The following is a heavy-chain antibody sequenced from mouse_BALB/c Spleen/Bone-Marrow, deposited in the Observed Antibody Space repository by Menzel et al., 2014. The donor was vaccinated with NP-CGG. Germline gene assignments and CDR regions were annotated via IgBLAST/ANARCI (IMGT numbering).Heavy chain of an antibody. J-gene: IGHJ4*01. D-gene: IGHD2-14*01. Sequence: EVKLEESGPELVKPGASVKISCKASGYSFTGYYIHWVKQSHVQSLEWIGRINPYNGATDYNQNFKDKATLTVDKSSSTASMQLHSRTSEDAAVYYCTKNYRYDGALDYWGQGTSVTVSS. CDR3: TKNYRYDGALDY. V-gene: IGHV1-34*01. CDR1: GYSFTGYY. CDR2: INPYNGAT.